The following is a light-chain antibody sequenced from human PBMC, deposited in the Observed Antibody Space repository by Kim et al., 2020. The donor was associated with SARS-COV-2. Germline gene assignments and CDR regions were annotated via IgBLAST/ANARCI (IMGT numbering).Light chain of an antibody. CDR3: QQYGSVPIT. CDR1: QSVSSSY. V-gene: IGKV3-20*01. CDR2: GAS. Sequence: SPGERASPSCRASQSVSSSYLAWYQKKPGQAPRLLISGASSRATGIPDRFSGSGSGTDFTLTISRLEPEDFAVYYCQQYGSVPITFGQETRLEIK. J-gene: IGKJ5*01.